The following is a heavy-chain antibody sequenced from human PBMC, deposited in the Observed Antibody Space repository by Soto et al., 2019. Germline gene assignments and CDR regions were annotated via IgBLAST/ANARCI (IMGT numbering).Heavy chain of an antibody. D-gene: IGHD3-10*01. V-gene: IGHV4-30-4*07. CDR1: GGSISNGGYS. Sequence: SETLSLTCAVSGGSISNGGYSWSWIRQSPGKGLEWIGYIYYDGRTHYNPSLRSRVTMSVDTSKNQFSLILSSVTATDTAIYHCASSGVNDSHSYFWFNFDSWGKGSQVTSPQ. J-gene: IGHJ4*02. CDR2: IYYDGRT. CDR3: ASSGVNDSHSYFWFNFDS.